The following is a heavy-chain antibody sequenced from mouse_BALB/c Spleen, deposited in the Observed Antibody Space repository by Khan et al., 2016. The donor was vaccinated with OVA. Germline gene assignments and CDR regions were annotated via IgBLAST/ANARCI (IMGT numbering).Heavy chain of an antibody. CDR3: ARKNYYGDAMDY. CDR1: GYSITSDYA. V-gene: IGHV3-2*02. J-gene: IGHJ4*01. D-gene: IGHD1-2*01. Sequence: EVELVESGPGLVKPSQSLSLTCTVTGYSITSDYAWDWIRQFPGNKLEWMGYISYGGSTSYNPSLKSRISITRDTSKNTFFLQLNSVTTEDTATYYVARKNYYGDAMDYWGQGTSVTVSS. CDR2: ISYGGST.